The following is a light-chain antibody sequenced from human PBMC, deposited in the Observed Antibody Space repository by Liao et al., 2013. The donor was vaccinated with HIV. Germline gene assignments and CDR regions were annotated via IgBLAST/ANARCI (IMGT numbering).Light chain of an antibody. V-gene: IGLV3-21*04. J-gene: IGLJ3*02. CDR2: YDS. CDR3: QVWDTSSAHQV. Sequence: SYVLTQPPSVSVAPGKTARITCGGNNIGTKSVHWYQQKPGQAPVVIIYYDSDRPSGIPERFSGSNSGNTATLTISRVEAGDEADYYCQVWDTSSAHQVFGGGTKLTVL. CDR1: NIGTKS.